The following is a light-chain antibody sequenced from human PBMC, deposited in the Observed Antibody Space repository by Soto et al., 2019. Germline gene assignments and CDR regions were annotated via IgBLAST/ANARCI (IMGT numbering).Light chain of an antibody. CDR1: SSDIATHH. CDR2: QNN. V-gene: IGLV1-51*02. Sequence: QSVLTQSPSVSAAPGQTVTISCSGSSSDIATHHVSWYQQLPGTAPKVLIYQNNRRPSGIPDRFFGSKSGTSATLGITGLQTGDEADYHCATWDGSLGVVVFGGGTKLTVL. CDR3: ATWDGSLGVVV. J-gene: IGLJ3*02.